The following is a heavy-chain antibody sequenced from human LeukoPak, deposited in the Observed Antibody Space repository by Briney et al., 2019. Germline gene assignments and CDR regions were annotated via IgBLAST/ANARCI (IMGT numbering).Heavy chain of an antibody. Sequence: GGSLRLSCAASGFTFSSYWMHWVRQAPGKGLVWVSGINTDGSSTSYADSVKGRFTISRGNAKNTLYLQMNSLRAEDTALYYCYGANADHWGQGTLVTVSS. CDR2: INTDGSST. CDR1: GFTFSSYW. V-gene: IGHV3-74*01. J-gene: IGHJ1*01. D-gene: IGHD4-23*01. CDR3: YGANADH.